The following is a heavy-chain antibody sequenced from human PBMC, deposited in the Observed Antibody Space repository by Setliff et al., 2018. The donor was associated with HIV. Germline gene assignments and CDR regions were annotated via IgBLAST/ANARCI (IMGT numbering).Heavy chain of an antibody. CDR2: MHHSGST. CDR3: ARLGGNWGYWFDP. V-gene: IGHV4-39*01. J-gene: IGHJ5*02. D-gene: IGHD7-27*01. Sequence: PSETLSLTCTVSGDSITSNSYYWGWIRQSPGKGLEWIGTMHHSGSTYYNPSLKSRVAIFIDTSKNQFSLRLNALTAADTAVYYCARLGGNWGYWFDPWSQGTLVTVSS. CDR1: GDSITSNSYY.